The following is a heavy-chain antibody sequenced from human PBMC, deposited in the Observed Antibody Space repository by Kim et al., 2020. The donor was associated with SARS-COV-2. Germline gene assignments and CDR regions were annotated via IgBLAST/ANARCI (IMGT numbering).Heavy chain of an antibody. V-gene: IGHV3-7*01. CDR3: AVYSSSWDWFDP. J-gene: IGHJ5*02. D-gene: IGHD6-13*01. Sequence: YYVDSVKGRFTISRDNAKNSLYLQMNSLRAEDTAVYYCAVYSSSWDWFDPWGQGTLVTVSS.